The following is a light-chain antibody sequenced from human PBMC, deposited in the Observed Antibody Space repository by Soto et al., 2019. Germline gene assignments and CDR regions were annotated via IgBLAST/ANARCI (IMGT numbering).Light chain of an antibody. V-gene: IGLV2-14*01. CDR3: GSYTSSTTIVL. CDR1: SSDVGGFKF. CDR2: EVT. Sequence: QSALTQPASVSGSPGQSITISCTGTSSDVGGFKFVSWYQHHPGKAPQLIIYEVTNRPSGVSNRFSGSKSGNTAYLTISGLQAEDGADYYCGSYTSSTTIVLFGGGTKLTVL. J-gene: IGLJ2*01.